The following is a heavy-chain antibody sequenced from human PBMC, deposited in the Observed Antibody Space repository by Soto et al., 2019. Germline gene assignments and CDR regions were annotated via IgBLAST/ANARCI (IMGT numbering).Heavy chain of an antibody. V-gene: IGHV4-34*01. CDR2: INHSGST. J-gene: IGHJ4*02. D-gene: IGHD6-19*01. Sequence: PSETLSLTCAVYGGSFSGYYWSWIRQPPGKGLEWIGEINHSGSTNYNPSLKSRVTISVDTSKNQFSLKLSSVTAADTAVYYCAKSRGIYSSGWYVDYWGQGTPVTVSS. CDR3: AKSRGIYSSGWYVDY. CDR1: GGSFSGYY.